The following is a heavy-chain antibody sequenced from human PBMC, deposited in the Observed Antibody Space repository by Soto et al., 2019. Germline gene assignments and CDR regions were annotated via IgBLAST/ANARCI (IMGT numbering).Heavy chain of an antibody. CDR3: ARHTLRYFDWLSKDYYYYGMDV. D-gene: IGHD3-9*01. CDR2: IYPGDSDT. J-gene: IGHJ6*02. CDR1: GYIFTSYW. V-gene: IGHV5-51*01. Sequence: GESLKISCNGSGYIFTSYWIGWVRQMPGKGLEWMGIIYPGDSDTRYSPSFQGQVTISADKSISTAYLQWSSLKASDTAMYYCARHTLRYFDWLSKDYYYYGMDVWGQGTTVTVSS.